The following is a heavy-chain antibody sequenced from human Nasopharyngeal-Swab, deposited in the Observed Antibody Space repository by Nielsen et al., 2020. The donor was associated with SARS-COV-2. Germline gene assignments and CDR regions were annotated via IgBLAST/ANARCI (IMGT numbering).Heavy chain of an antibody. J-gene: IGHJ3*02. CDR3: ASHYDSSGYYYRFLGAFDI. V-gene: IGHV7-4-1*02. Sequence: WVRQAPGQGLEWMGWINTNTGNPTYAQGFTGRFVFSLDTSVSTAYLQISSLKAEDTAVCYCASHYDSSGYYYRFLGAFDIWGQGTMVTVSS. D-gene: IGHD3-22*01. CDR2: INTNTGNP.